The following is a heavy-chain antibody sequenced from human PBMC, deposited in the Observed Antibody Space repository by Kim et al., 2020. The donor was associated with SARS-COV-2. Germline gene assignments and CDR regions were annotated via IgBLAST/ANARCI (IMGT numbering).Heavy chain of an antibody. D-gene: IGHD3-10*01. J-gene: IGHJ5*02. V-gene: IGHV1-3*01. Sequence: YAQNFHGRATITRDTAATTAYMELSSLTSKDTAVYYCAREGSGSYNWLDPWGQGTLVTVSS. CDR3: AREGSGSYNWLDP.